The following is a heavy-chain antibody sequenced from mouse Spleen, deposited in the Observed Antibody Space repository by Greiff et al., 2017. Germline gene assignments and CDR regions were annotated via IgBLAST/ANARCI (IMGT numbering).Heavy chain of an antibody. CDR1: GFTFSDYY. CDR3: ARGEWDYSYAMDY. Sequence: EVKVVESEGGLVQPGSSMKLSCTASGFTFSDYYMAWVRQVPEKGLEWVANINYDGSSTYYLDSLKSRFIISRDNAKNILYLQMSSLKSEDTATYYCARGEWDYSYAMDYWGQGTSVTVSS. CDR2: INYDGSST. V-gene: IGHV5-16*01. J-gene: IGHJ4*01. D-gene: IGHD2-4*01.